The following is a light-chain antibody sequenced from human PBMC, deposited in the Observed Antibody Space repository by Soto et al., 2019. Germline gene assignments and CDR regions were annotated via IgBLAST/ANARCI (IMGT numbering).Light chain of an antibody. CDR3: QKRSNWPAST. Sequence: EIVLTQSPATLSLSPWERSTLSCRASQSVSSYLAWYQQKPGQAPRLLIYDASNRATGIPARFSGSGSGTGFTLTISSLEPEDFAVYYCQKRSNWPASTFGQGTRLEI. CDR2: DAS. CDR1: QSVSSY. V-gene: IGKV3-11*01. J-gene: IGKJ5*01.